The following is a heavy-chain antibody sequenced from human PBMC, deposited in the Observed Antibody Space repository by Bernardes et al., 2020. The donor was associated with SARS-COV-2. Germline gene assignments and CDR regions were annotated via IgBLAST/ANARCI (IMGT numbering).Heavy chain of an antibody. D-gene: IGHD3-3*02. Sequence: SETLSLTCTVSGVSISSHQWNWIRQSPGRGLEWIANVDYSGTTLYNPALASRATISVDTSRNQFSLKLSSVTAADTATYYCARRINMGTPSPDQNNWFDPWCQGTLVTVSS. CDR2: VDYSGTT. CDR3: ARRINMGTPSPDQNNWFDP. V-gene: IGHV4-59*08. CDR1: GVSISSHQ. J-gene: IGHJ5*02.